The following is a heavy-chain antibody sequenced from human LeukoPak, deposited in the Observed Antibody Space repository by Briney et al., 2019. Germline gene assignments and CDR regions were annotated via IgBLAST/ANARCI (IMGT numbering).Heavy chain of an antibody. CDR1: GGSVSSTTYY. V-gene: IGHV4-39*01. CDR2: INYSGST. CDR3: ARYVVYGSGKYYFDY. J-gene: IGHJ4*02. Sequence: SETLSLTCTVSGGSVSSTTYYWSWIRQPPGKGLEWIASINYSGSTYYNPSLKSRVTVSVDTSENQFSLKLSSVTAADTAVYYCARYVVYGSGKYYFDYWGQGTLVTVSS. D-gene: IGHD3-10*01.